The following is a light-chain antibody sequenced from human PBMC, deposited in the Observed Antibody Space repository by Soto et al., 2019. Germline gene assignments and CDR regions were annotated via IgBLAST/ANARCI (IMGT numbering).Light chain of an antibody. J-gene: IGKJ5*01. CDR2: DAS. V-gene: IGKV3-11*01. Sequence: EIVLTQSPATLSLSPGERATLSCRASQSVSIYLAWYQQKPGQAPRLLVYDASSRATGIPARFSGSVSGTDFTLTSSSLEPEDFAVYYCQQRSNWPPSFGQGTRLEIK. CDR3: QQRSNWPPS. CDR1: QSVSIY.